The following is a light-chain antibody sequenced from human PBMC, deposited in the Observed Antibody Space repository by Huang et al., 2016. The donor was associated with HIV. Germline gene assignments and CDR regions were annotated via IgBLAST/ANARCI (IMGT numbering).Light chain of an antibody. Sequence: IVLTQSPASLSLSPGERATLSCRASQSVSHYLAWYQHKPGQPPRLLIYGASRRATDIPTSFNGTGSGTDFTLTINSLETEDSAVYYCQESDTWPRLTLGGGTKVEIK. CDR1: QSVSHY. V-gene: IGKV3-11*01. CDR2: GAS. CDR3: QESDTWPRLT. J-gene: IGKJ4*01.